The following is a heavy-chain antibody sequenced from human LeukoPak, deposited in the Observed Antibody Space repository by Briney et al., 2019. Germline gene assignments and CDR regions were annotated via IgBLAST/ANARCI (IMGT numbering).Heavy chain of an antibody. J-gene: IGHJ4*02. CDR1: GGSFSGYY. CDR3: ARGLGREQLVVLAYYFDY. D-gene: IGHD6-6*01. CDR2: INHSGST. V-gene: IGHV4-34*01. Sequence: SETLSLTCAVYGGSFSGYYWSWIRQPPGKGLEWIGEINHSGSTNYNPSFKSRVTISVDTSKNQFSLKLSSVTAADTAVYYCARGLGREQLVVLAYYFDYWGQGTLVTVSS.